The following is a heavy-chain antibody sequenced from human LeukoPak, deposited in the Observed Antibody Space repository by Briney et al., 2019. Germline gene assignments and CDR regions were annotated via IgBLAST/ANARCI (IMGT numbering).Heavy chain of an antibody. CDR2: ISSSSSYI. J-gene: IGHJ4*02. V-gene: IGHV3-21*01. Sequence: GGSLRLSCAASGFTFSSYAMSWVRQAPGKGLEWVSSISSSSSYIYYADSVKGRFTISRDNAKNSLYLQMNSLRAEDTAVYYCARDDRIAADDYWGQGTLVTDSS. D-gene: IGHD6-13*01. CDR3: ARDDRIAADDY. CDR1: GFTFSSYA.